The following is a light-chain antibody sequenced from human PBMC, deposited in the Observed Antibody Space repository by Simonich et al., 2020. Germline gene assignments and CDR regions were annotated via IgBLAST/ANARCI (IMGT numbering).Light chain of an antibody. J-gene: IGKJ4*01. Sequence: IVMTHSPASLAVSLGDRATINCKSSQSVLYSSNNRNYLAWYQQKPGQPPKLLIYWASTRESGVPDRFSGSGSGTDFTLTISSLQAEDVAVYYCQQYYSTPLTFGGGTKVEIK. CDR2: WAS. CDR1: QSVLYSSNNRNY. CDR3: QQYYSTPLT. V-gene: IGKV4-1*01.